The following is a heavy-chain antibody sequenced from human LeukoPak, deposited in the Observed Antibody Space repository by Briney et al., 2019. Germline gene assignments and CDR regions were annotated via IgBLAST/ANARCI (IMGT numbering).Heavy chain of an antibody. CDR3: ARVLRYCSGGSCPRGAFDI. D-gene: IGHD2-15*01. J-gene: IGHJ3*02. CDR1: GFTFSTYA. CDR2: ISGPGTST. V-gene: IGHV3-23*01. Sequence: GGSLRLSCAASGFTFSTYAISWVRQAPGKGLEWVATISGPGTSTYYADSVKGRFTISRDNSKNTLYLQMNSLRAEDTAVYYCARVLRYCSGGSCPRGAFDIWGQGTMVTVSS.